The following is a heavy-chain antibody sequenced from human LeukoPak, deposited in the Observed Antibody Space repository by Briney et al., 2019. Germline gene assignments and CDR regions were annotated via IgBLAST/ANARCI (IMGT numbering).Heavy chain of an antibody. CDR2: MNPNSGNT. Sequence: ASVKVSCKASGYTFTSYDINWVRQAAGQGLEWMGWMNPNSGNTGYAQKFQGRVTMTRNTSISTAYMELSSLRSEDTAVYYCARNPHTAIGEDTFDYWGQGTLVTVSS. CDR1: GYTFTSYD. V-gene: IGHV1-8*01. D-gene: IGHD5-18*01. CDR3: ARNPHTAIGEDTFDY. J-gene: IGHJ4*02.